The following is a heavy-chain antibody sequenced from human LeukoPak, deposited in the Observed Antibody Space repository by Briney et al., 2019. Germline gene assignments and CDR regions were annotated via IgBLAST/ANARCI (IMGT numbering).Heavy chain of an antibody. D-gene: IGHD3-22*01. CDR3: AKTVGYSKHIFDY. CDR2: ISGSGGST. Sequence: GGSLGLSCAASGFTFSSYAMSWVRQAPGKGLEWVSAISGSGGSTYYADSVKGRFTISRDNSKNTLYLQMNSLRAEDTAVYYCAKTVGYSKHIFDYWGQGTLVTVSS. CDR1: GFTFSSYA. J-gene: IGHJ4*02. V-gene: IGHV3-23*01.